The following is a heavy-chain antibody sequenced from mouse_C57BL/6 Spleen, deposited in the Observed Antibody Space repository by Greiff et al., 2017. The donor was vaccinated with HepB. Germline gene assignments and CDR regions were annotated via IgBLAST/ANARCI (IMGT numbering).Heavy chain of an antibody. D-gene: IGHD2-5*01. CDR2: INYDGSST. CDR3: ARCSNYPYYFDY. J-gene: IGHJ2*01. V-gene: IGHV5-16*01. Sequence: EVKLMESEGGLVQPGSSMKLSCTASGFTFSDYYMAWVRQVPEKGLEWVANINYDGSSTYYLDSLKSRFIISRDNAKNILYLQMSSLKSEDTATYYCARCSNYPYYFDYWGQGTTLTVSS. CDR1: GFTFSDYY.